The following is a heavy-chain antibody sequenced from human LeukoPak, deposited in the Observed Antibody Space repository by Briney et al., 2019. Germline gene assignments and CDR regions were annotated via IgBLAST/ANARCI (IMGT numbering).Heavy chain of an antibody. J-gene: IGHJ4*02. Sequence: PGGSLRLSCAASGFTFSSYAMHWVRQAPGKGLEWVAVISYDGSNKYYADSVKGRFTISRDNSKNTLYLQMNSPRAEDTAVYYCARDPLAVAGHFDYWGQGTLVTVSS. V-gene: IGHV3-30*04. CDR3: ARDPLAVAGHFDY. CDR1: GFTFSSYA. D-gene: IGHD6-19*01. CDR2: ISYDGSNK.